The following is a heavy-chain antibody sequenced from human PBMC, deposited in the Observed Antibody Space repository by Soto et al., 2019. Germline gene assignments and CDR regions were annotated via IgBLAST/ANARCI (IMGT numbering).Heavy chain of an antibody. CDR1: GFTFSNYA. CDR3: VEGGLAAAGYYFYGLDV. J-gene: IGHJ6*02. CDR2: LSSSGGNT. Sequence: GGSLRLSCAASGFTFSNYAMTWVRQAPGEGLEWVSSLSSSGGNTYYANSVKGRFTISRDNSGNTLYLQMSSLRVEDTAIYYCVEGGLAAAGYYFYGLDVWGQGTTVT. V-gene: IGHV3-23*01. D-gene: IGHD6-13*01.